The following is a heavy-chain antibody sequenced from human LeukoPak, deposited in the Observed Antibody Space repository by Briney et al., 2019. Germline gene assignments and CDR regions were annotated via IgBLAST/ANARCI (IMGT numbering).Heavy chain of an antibody. CDR3: ARSEMSTFFDF. Sequence: GESLKISCQGSGYRLIGYWIGWVRQVPGKGLEWLGIIYPGDSDTKYRPSLQGQVTISVDKSINTAYLQWSGLKASDTAMHYCARSEMSTFFDFWGQGTLVTVSS. V-gene: IGHV5-51*01. CDR2: IYPGDSDT. J-gene: IGHJ5*01. D-gene: IGHD5-24*01. CDR1: GYRLIGYW.